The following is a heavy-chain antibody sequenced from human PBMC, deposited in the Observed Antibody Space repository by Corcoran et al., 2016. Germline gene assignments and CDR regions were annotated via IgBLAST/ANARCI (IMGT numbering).Heavy chain of an antibody. D-gene: IGHD3-10*01. Sequence: QIQLVQSGAEVKTPGASVKVSCKASGYTFTNYGIYWVRQAPGQGLEWMGWISGNNGNTKYAQKIQGRVTMTTDTSTTTAYMDLRSLRSDDTAVYYCARGDPAGMNWSDPWGQGTLVTVSS. V-gene: IGHV1-18*01. CDR2: ISGNNGNT. CDR1: GYTFTNYG. J-gene: IGHJ5*02. CDR3: ARGDPAGMNWSDP.